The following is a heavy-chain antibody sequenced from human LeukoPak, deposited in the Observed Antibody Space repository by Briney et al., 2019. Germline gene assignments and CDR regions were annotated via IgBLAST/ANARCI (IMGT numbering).Heavy chain of an antibody. CDR1: GYTFTSYD. V-gene: IGHV1-8*01. Sequence: ASVKVSCKASGYTFTSYDINWVRQATGQGLEWMGWMNPNSGNTGYAQKFQGRVTMTRNTSISTAYMELSSLRSEDTAVYYCARGLRGMVRGVISYYFDYWGQRTLVTVSS. J-gene: IGHJ4*02. CDR3: ARGLRGMVRGVISYYFDY. D-gene: IGHD3-10*01. CDR2: MNPNSGNT.